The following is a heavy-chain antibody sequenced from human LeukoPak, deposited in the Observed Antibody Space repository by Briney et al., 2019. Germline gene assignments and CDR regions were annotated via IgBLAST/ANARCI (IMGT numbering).Heavy chain of an antibody. Sequence: SETLSLTCTVSGDSISSESYYWSWIRQPAGKGLEWIGRIYSSGATNYDPSLKSRVTMSIDTSKNQFSLTLNSVTAADTAMYWCARTMIRGAARFDYWGQGTLVTVSS. V-gene: IGHV4-61*02. J-gene: IGHJ4*02. CDR2: IYSSGAT. CDR3: ARTMIRGAARFDY. CDR1: GDSISSESYY. D-gene: IGHD3-10*01.